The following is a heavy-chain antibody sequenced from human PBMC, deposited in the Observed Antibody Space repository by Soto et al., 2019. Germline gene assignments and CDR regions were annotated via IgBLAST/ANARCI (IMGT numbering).Heavy chain of an antibody. V-gene: IGHV1-18*01. D-gene: IGHD6-19*01. CDR1: GYTFSNYG. J-gene: IGHJ4*02. CDR2: ISGYNGNT. Sequence: QVQLVQSGAEVKKPGASVKVSCKVSGYTFSNYGISWVRQAPGHGLEWMGWISGYNGNTNYAQKLQGRVTMTTDTSTSTASLELRSLRSDDTAVYYCARDSSGRSKGFDYWGQGTLVTVSS. CDR3: ARDSSGRSKGFDY.